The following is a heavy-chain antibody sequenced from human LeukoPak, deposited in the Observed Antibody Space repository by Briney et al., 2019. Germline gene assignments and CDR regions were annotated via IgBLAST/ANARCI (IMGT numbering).Heavy chain of an antibody. J-gene: IGHJ4*02. CDR3: AKSTYPNYDFWSGYYMGGYFDY. D-gene: IGHD3-3*01. V-gene: IGHV3-23*01. CDR2: ISGSGGST. CDR1: GFTFSSYA. Sequence: GGSLRLSCAASGFTFSSYAMSWVRQAPGKGLEWVSAISGSGGSTYYADSVKGRFTISRDNSKNTLYLQMNSLRAEDTAVYYCAKSTYPNYDFWSGYYMGGYFDYWGQGTLVTVSS.